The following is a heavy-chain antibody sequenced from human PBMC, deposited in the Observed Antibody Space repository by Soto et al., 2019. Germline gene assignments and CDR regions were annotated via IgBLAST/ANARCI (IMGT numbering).Heavy chain of an antibody. CDR2: IXGSGGXT. J-gene: IGHJ3*02. V-gene: IGHV3-23*01. CDR1: RFTFTSYA. Sequence: XXSLRLSCAASRFTFTSYAMSWVRQAPGXALEWVSAIXGSGGXTYYADSVKGRXXISRDNSXXTLSLQMKSLRAEDTAVYYCANYYGDASGAFDIWGQGTMVT. CDR3: ANYYGDASGAFDI. D-gene: IGHD4-17*01.